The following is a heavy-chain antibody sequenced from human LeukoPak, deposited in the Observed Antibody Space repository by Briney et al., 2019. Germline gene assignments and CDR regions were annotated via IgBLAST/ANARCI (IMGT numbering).Heavy chain of an antibody. J-gene: IGHJ4*02. CDR3: ARGGLLGPHHDY. D-gene: IGHD3-10*01. V-gene: IGHV4-61*02. CDR1: GGSISSGSYY. Sequence: SSETLSLTCTVSGGSISSGSYYWSWIRQPAGKGLEWIGRIYTSGSTNYNPSLKSRVTISVDTSKNQFSLKLSSVTAADTAVYYCARGGLLGPHHDYWGQGTLVTVSS. CDR2: IYTSGST.